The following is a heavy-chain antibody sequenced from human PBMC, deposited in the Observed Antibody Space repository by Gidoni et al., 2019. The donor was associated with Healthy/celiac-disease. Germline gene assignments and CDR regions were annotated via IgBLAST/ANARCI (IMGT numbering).Heavy chain of an antibody. CDR2: ISAYNCNT. CDR1: ASPFTSSG. J-gene: IGHJ5*02. D-gene: IGHD6-19*01. CDR3: ARDGGGQGSQDSSGWRRGNWFDP. Sequence: QVPLVQSGAPVQKPGASVKVSCNASASPFTSSGIRWVRQAPGQGREWMGCISAYNCNTNYAQKLQGRVTMTTDTSTSTAYMELRSLRSDDTAVYYCARDGGGQGSQDSSGWRRGNWFDPWGQGTLVTVSS. V-gene: IGHV1-18*01.